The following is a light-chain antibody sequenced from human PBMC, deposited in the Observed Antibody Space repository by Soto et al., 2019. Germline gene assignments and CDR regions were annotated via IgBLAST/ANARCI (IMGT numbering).Light chain of an antibody. CDR3: SSYAGRTSYVL. J-gene: IGLJ2*01. V-gene: IGLV2-8*01. CDR1: SRDVGGYNS. Sequence: QSALTQPPSASGSLGQSVTISCTGTSRDVGGYNSVSWYQRHPGKAPKLLIYEVTKRPLGVPDRFSGSKSGNTASLTVSGLQADDEADYYCSSYAGRTSYVLFGGGTKVTVL. CDR2: EVT.